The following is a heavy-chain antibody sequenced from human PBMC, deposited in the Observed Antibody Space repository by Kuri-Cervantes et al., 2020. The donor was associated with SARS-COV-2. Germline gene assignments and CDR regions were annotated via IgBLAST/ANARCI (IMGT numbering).Heavy chain of an antibody. CDR2: INPDTGNA. CDR1: GYTFITSE. CDR3: ARDSGDWNPDGLDI. V-gene: IGHV1-8*02. Sequence: ASVKVSCKSSGYTFITSEINWVRQATGQGLEWMGWINPDTGNAGYAQKFQGRVTVTRDTSTSTAFMELSSLRSDDTAVYYCARDSGDWNPDGLDIWGQGTMVTVSS. D-gene: IGHD1-1*01. J-gene: IGHJ3*02.